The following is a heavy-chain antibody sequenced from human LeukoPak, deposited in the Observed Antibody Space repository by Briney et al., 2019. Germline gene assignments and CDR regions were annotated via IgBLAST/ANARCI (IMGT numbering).Heavy chain of an antibody. D-gene: IGHD4-23*01. CDR2: ISGSGGST. Sequence: GGSLRLSCAASGFTFSSYAMSWVRQAPGKGLEWVSAISGSGGSTYYADSVKGRFTISRDNSKNTLYLQMNNVRAEDTAVYYCAKPLEKYTYGGNFDYWGQGILVTVSS. CDR3: AKPLEKYTYGGNFDY. J-gene: IGHJ4*02. CDR1: GFTFSSYA. V-gene: IGHV3-23*01.